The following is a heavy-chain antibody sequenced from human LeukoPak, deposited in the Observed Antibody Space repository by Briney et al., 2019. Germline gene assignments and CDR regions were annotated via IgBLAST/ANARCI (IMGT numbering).Heavy chain of an antibody. CDR2: IYYSGST. Sequence: SETLSLTCTVSGGSISSYYWSWIRQPPGKGLEWIGYIYYSGSTNYNPSLKSRVTISLDTSKNQFSLNLSSVTAADTAVYYCATCSSITCQSARWFDPWGQGTLVTVSS. D-gene: IGHD1-20*01. CDR3: ATCSSITCQSARWFDP. CDR1: GGSISSYY. V-gene: IGHV4-59*12. J-gene: IGHJ5*02.